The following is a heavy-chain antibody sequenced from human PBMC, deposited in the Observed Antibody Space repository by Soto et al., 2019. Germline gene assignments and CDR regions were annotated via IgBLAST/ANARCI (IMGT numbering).Heavy chain of an antibody. Sequence: QVQLQQWGAGLLKPSETLSLTCAVQGGSFSGYYWTWIRQSPGQGLEWIGEINNGGSTTYNPSLMGRVTVSLDTSKNHFSLNLSSVTAADSAVYFCARHRDYYYFYYGMDVWGQGTTVTVSS. CDR3: ARHRDYYYFYYGMDV. CDR1: GGSFSGYY. CDR2: INNGGST. V-gene: IGHV4-34*01. D-gene: IGHD3-16*01. J-gene: IGHJ6*02.